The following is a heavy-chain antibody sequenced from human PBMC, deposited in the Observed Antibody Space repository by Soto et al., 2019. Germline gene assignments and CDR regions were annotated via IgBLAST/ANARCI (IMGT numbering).Heavy chain of an antibody. CDR3: ARSPHLGGYYYGD. J-gene: IGHJ4*02. Sequence: SETLSLTCTVSVASISSSFWSWIRQPPGKGLEWIGYIYNSGTTNYNPSLKSRVTISVDTSKNQFSLKLSSVTAADTAVYYCARSPHLGGYYYGDWGLGPMVT. D-gene: IGHD3-16*01. CDR1: VASISSSF. CDR2: IYNSGTT. V-gene: IGHV4-59*01.